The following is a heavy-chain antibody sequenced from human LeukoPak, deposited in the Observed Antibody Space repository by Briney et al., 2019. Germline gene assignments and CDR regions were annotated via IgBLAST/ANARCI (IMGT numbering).Heavy chain of an antibody. CDR3: ASGPSGSTVTTFFH. Sequence: PSETLSLTCAVSGGSINSGGYSWSWIRQPPGKGLEWIGYIYESGSTYYNPSLKSRVTMSLDRSKRQISLKLSSVTAADTAVYYCASGPSGSTVTTFFHWGQGTLVTVSS. D-gene: IGHD4-11*01. CDR2: IYESGST. J-gene: IGHJ4*02. V-gene: IGHV4-30-2*01. CDR1: GGSINSGGYS.